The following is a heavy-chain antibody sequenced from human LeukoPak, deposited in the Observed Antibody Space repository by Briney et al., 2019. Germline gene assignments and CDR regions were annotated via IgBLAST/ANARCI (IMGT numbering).Heavy chain of an antibody. V-gene: IGHV4-39*01. CDR1: GGSISSSSYY. D-gene: IGHD3-10*01. J-gene: IGHJ5*02. CDR3: ARHYGSGSYYSNWFDP. CDR2: IYYSGST. Sequence: SETLSLTCTVSGGSISSSSYYWGWIRQPPGKGLEWIGSIYYSGSTYYNPSLKSRVTISVDTSKSQFSLKLSSVTAADTAVYYCARHYGSGSYYSNWFDPWGQGTLVTVSS.